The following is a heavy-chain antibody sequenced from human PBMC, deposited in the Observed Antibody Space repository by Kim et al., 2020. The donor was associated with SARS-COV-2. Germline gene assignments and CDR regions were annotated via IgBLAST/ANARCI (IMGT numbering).Heavy chain of an antibody. V-gene: IGHV4-59*01. J-gene: IGHJ4*02. D-gene: IGHD3-3*01. Sequence: SETLSLTCTVSGGSISSYYWSWIRQPPGKGLEWIGYIYYSGSTNYNPSLKSRVTISVDTSKNQFSLKLSSVTAADTAVYYCARAAYDFWCGYYSDWGQGTLVTVSS. CDR1: GGSISSYY. CDR2: IYYSGST. CDR3: ARAAYDFWCGYYSD.